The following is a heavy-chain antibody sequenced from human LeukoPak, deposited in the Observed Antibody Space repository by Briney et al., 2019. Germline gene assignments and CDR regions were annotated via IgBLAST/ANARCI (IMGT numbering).Heavy chain of an antibody. D-gene: IGHD3-22*01. CDR3: ARDLELVRYYDSSGYGVSAFDI. V-gene: IGHV4-4*07. CDR1: GGSISSYY. CDR2: IYTSGST. J-gene: IGHJ3*02. Sequence: SETLSLTCTVSGGSISSYYWSWIRQPAGKGLEWIGRIYTSGSTNYNPSLKSRVTISVDTSKNQFSLKLSSVTAADTAVYYCARDLELVRYYDSSGYGVSAFDIWGQGTMGTVSS.